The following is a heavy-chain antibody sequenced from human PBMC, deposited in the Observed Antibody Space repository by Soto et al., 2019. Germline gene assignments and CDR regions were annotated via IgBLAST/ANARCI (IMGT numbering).Heavy chain of an antibody. CDR3: ARDDYGLDV. CDR2: IYSGGNT. V-gene: IGHV3-53*01. Sequence: GGSLRLSCVASGFIVSSNYMSWVRQAPGKGLEWVSVIYSGGNTYYAESVKGRFTISRDNSKNTLYLQMNSLTVEDTAVYYCARDDYGLDVWGQGTTVTVSS. CDR1: GFIVSSNY. J-gene: IGHJ6*02.